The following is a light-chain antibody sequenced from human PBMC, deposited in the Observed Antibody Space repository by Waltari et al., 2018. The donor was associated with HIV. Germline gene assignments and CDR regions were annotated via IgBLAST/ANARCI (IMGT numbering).Light chain of an antibody. CDR3: QQYGASPET. Sequence: EIVLTQSPGTLSLSPGERATLSCRASQIVSSAYLAWYQHRPGQAPRLLTYGASTRATGVPDRFSGNGFGTDFTLTISRLEPEDFAMYYCQQYGASPETFGQGARVEI. CDR2: GAS. V-gene: IGKV3-20*01. CDR1: QIVSSAY. J-gene: IGKJ1*01.